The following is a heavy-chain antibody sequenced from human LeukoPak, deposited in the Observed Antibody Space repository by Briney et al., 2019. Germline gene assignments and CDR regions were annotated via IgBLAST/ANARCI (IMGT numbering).Heavy chain of an antibody. Sequence: SETLSLTCTVSGGSISSGGYYWSWIRQPPGKGLEWIGYIYYSGSTYYNPSLKSRVTISVDTSKNQFSLKLSSVTAADTAVYYCASGTSTPRYCSGGSCYSSYNWFDPWGQGTLVTVYS. CDR2: IYYSGST. CDR3: ASGTSTPRYCSGGSCYSSYNWFDP. J-gene: IGHJ5*02. CDR1: GGSISSGGYY. D-gene: IGHD2-15*01. V-gene: IGHV4-31*03.